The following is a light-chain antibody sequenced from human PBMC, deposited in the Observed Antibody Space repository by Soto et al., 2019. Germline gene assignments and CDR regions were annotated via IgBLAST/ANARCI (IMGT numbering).Light chain of an antibody. CDR1: QDFSNF. Sequence: DSQLTQSPSFLSASIGDRVTVSCRASQDFSNFLAWYQQKPGRAPKLLMYDASTLRSGVPSRFSGSGSGTEFTLTISSLQPEDFATYYCQQLYSFPLTFGGGTKVDI. V-gene: IGKV1-9*01. CDR3: QQLYSFPLT. CDR2: DAS. J-gene: IGKJ4*01.